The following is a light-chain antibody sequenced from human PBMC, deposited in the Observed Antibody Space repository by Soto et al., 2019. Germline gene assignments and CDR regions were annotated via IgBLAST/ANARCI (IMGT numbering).Light chain of an antibody. J-gene: IGKJ2*03. V-gene: IGKV1-5*03. Sequence: DIQMTQFPSTLSASVGDAVTITCRASQSIQSFLAWYQQKPGKAPKLLIYLASRLESGVPSRFSGSGSGTDFTLTICSLQPDDFAIYFCQQYNSHSFYSFGQGTKLEVK. CDR1: QSIQSF. CDR2: LAS. CDR3: QQYNSHSFYS.